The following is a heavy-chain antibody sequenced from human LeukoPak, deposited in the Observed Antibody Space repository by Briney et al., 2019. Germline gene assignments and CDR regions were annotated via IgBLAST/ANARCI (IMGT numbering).Heavy chain of an antibody. Sequence: GGSLRLSCVAAGSTFSIYWISWVRQAPGKWLEWVANIKQDGSEKYYVDSVKGRFTFSRGNAKNSLSLQMNSLRAEDTAVYYCARDPSGSGSYVYYFDYWGQGTLVTVSS. CDR1: GSTFSIYW. J-gene: IGHJ4*02. V-gene: IGHV3-7*01. D-gene: IGHD3-10*01. CDR2: IKQDGSEK. CDR3: ARDPSGSGSYVYYFDY.